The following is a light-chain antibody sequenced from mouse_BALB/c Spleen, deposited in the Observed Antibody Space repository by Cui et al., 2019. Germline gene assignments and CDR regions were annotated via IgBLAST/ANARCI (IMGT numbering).Light chain of an antibody. CDR1: QSIGTS. Sequence: DILLTQSPAILSVSPGERVSFSCRASQSIGTSIHWYQQRTNGSPRLLIKYASESISGIPSRFSGSGSGTDFTLSINSVESEDIADYYCQQSNSWPFTFGSGTKLERK. V-gene: IGKV5-48*01. J-gene: IGKJ4*01. CDR3: QQSNSWPFT. CDR2: YAS.